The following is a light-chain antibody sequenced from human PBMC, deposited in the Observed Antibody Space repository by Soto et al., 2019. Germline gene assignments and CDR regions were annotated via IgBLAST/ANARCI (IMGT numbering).Light chain of an antibody. Sequence: EIVMTQSPATLSVSPGERATLSCRASQSVSSNLAWYQQKPGQAPRLLIYGASTRATGIPVRFSGSGSGTEFTLTISSLQYEDSAVYDCQQYNNWPLYTFGQGTKLEIK. CDR3: QQYNNWPLYT. CDR1: QSVSSN. V-gene: IGKV3-15*01. CDR2: GAS. J-gene: IGKJ2*01.